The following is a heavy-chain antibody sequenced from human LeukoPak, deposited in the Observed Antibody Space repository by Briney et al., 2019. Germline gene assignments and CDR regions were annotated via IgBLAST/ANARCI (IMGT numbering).Heavy chain of an antibody. D-gene: IGHD2-15*01. CDR3: ARGSGYCSGGSCYLRYPIGFDP. Sequence: PGGSLRLSCAASGFTFSSYAMSWVRQAPGKGLEWVSAISGSGGSTYYADSVKGRFTISRDNSKNTLYLQMNSLRAEDTAVYYCARGSGYCSGGSCYLRYPIGFDPWGQGTLVTVSS. CDR2: ISGSGGST. CDR1: GFTFSSYA. J-gene: IGHJ5*02. V-gene: IGHV3-23*01.